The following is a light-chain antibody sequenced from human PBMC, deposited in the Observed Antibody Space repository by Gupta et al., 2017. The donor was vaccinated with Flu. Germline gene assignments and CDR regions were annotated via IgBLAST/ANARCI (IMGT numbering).Light chain of an antibody. CDR1: QSVSSSY. Sequence: EIVLPQSPGPLPSSTGERATLSCRASQSVSSSYLAWYQQKPGQAPRLLIYGASSRATGIPDRFSGSGSGTDFTLTISRLEPEDFAVYYCQQYGSSPYTFGQGTKLEIK. V-gene: IGKV3-20*01. CDR2: GAS. J-gene: IGKJ2*01. CDR3: QQYGSSPYT.